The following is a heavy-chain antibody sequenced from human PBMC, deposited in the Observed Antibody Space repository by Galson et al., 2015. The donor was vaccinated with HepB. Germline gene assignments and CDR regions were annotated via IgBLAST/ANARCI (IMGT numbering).Heavy chain of an antibody. Sequence: SLILSCASSGFTFADSGIHWVRQAPGKGLEWVSGISWHSGSIGYADSVKGRFTISRDNAKNSLYLQMNSLRAEDTALYYCAKDSGHAMVRGVLDYWGQGTLVTVSS. CDR2: ISWHSGSI. CDR3: AKDSGHAMVRGVLDY. CDR1: GFTFADSG. J-gene: IGHJ4*02. D-gene: IGHD3-10*01. V-gene: IGHV3-9*01.